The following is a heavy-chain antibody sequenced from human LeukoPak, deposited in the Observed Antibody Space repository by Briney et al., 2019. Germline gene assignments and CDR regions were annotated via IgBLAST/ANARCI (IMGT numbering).Heavy chain of an antibody. CDR2: ISYDGTNK. V-gene: IGHV3-30*04. J-gene: IGHJ3*02. Sequence: PGRSLRLSCAASGFTFSSYAFHWVRQAPGKGLEGVAVISYDGTNKYYSDSVKGRFTVSRDKSKNTLYLQMNSLRAEDTAVYYCARDYTVVKAFDIWGQGTMVTVSS. CDR3: ARDYTVVKAFDI. D-gene: IGHD4-23*01. CDR1: GFTFSSYA.